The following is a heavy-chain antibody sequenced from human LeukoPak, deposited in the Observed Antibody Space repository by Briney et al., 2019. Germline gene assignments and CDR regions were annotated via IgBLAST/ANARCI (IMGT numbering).Heavy chain of an antibody. CDR1: GGSINSYY. CDR3: ARDGSGWSGWFDP. D-gene: IGHD6-19*01. J-gene: IGHJ5*02. CDR2: IYYSGST. V-gene: IGHV4-59*01. Sequence: SETLSLTCTVSGGSINSYYWSWIRQSPGKGLEWIGYIYYSGSTNYNPPLKSRVTISVDTSKNQFSLELTSVTAADTAVYYCARDGSGWSGWFDPWGQGTLVTVSS.